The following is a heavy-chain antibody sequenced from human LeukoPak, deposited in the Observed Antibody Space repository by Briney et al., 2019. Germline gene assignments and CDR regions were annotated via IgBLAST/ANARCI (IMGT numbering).Heavy chain of an antibody. CDR1: GFTFSSYG. J-gene: IGHJ4*02. CDR2: INTKIDGGTT. V-gene: IGHV3-15*01. D-gene: IGHD1-26*01. CDR3: TTEYYGSSNY. Sequence: PGRSLRLSCAASGFTFSSYGMHWVRQAPGKGLEWVGRINTKIDGGTTDFAPPVKGRFTISRDDSKNTLYLQMNSLKTEDTAVYYCTTEYYGSSNYWGQGTLVTVSS.